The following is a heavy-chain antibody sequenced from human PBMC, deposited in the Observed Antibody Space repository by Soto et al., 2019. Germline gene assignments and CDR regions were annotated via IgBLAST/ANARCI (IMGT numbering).Heavy chain of an antibody. Sequence: QVQLVESGGGGVQPGRSLRLSCAASGFTFSSYSMHWVRQAPGKGLEWVAAMSYDGNSKYFADSVKGRFTISRDNSKNTLSLQMNSLGAEDSAVYYCARGRTVRDHDDFDLWGQGTLVTVSS. V-gene: IGHV3-30-3*01. CDR3: ARGRTVRDHDDFDL. D-gene: IGHD2-21*01. CDR2: MSYDGNSK. J-gene: IGHJ4*02. CDR1: GFTFSSYS.